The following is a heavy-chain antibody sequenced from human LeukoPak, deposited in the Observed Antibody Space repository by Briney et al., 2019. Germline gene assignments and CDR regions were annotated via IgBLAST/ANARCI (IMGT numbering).Heavy chain of an antibody. CDR2: ISGSGGST. CDR3: AREYDIISHVGYGMDV. D-gene: IGHD3-9*01. Sequence: PGGSLRLSCAASGFTFSSYAMSWVRQAPGKGLEWVSAISGSGGSTYYADSVKGRFTISRDNSKNTLYLQMNSLRAEDTAVYYCAREYDIISHVGYGMDVWGQGTTVTVSS. J-gene: IGHJ6*02. CDR1: GFTFSSYA. V-gene: IGHV3-23*01.